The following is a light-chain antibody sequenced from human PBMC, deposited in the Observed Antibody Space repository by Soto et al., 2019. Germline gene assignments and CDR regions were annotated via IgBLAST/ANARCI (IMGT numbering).Light chain of an antibody. V-gene: IGLV3-21*02. CDR3: QVWDSSSDHRVV. J-gene: IGLJ2*01. Sequence: VLTQAPSVSVAPGQTARITCGGNNIAIKSVHWYQQKPGQAPVLVVYDDGDRPSGIPERFSGSNSGNTATLTSTRVEAGDEADYHCQVWDSSSDHRVVFGGGTKVTVL. CDR1: NIAIKS. CDR2: DDG.